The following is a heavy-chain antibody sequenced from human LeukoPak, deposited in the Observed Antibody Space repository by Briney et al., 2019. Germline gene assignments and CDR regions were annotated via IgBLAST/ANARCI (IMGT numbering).Heavy chain of an antibody. CDR3: ARDGDYGDYGLWYFDL. V-gene: IGHV4-34*01. CDR2: INHSGST. D-gene: IGHD4-17*01. CDR1: GGSFSGYY. J-gene: IGHJ2*01. Sequence: SETLSLTCAVYGGSFSGYYWSWIRQPPGKGLEWIGEINHSGSTYYNPSLKSRVTISVDRSKNQFSLKLSSVTAADTAVYYCARDGDYGDYGLWYFDLWGRGTLVTVSS.